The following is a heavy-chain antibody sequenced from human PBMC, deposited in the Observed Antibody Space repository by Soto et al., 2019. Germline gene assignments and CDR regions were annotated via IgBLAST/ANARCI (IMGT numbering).Heavy chain of an antibody. CDR3: AHIVVAGLGYYFDY. Sequence: QITLKESGPTLVKPTQTLTLTCTFSGFSLSSTRMAVGWIRQPPGKALEWLALIYWDDDKRYSPFLKSRLTISXXPXQNQVVLTMSNMDPVDTARYYCAHIVVAGLGYYFDYWGQGTLVTVSS. J-gene: IGHJ4*02. CDR2: IYWDDDK. V-gene: IGHV2-5*02. D-gene: IGHD6-19*01. CDR1: GFSLSSTRMA.